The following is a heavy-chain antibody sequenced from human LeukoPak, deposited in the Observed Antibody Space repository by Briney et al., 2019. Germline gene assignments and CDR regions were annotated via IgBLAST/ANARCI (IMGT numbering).Heavy chain of an antibody. CDR1: GGSFSGYY. CDR2: INHSGST. J-gene: IGHJ4*02. D-gene: IGHD3-10*01. V-gene: IGHV4-34*01. Sequence: SETLSLTCAVYGGSFSGYYWSCIRQPPGKGLEWIGEINHSGSTNYNPSLKSRVTISVDTSKNQFSLKLSSVTAADTAVYYCARRYYGSGSYYMYWGQGTLVTVSS. CDR3: ARRYYGSGSYYMY.